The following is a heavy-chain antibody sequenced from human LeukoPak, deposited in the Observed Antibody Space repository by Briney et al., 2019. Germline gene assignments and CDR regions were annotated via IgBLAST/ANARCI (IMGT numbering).Heavy chain of an antibody. D-gene: IGHD6-13*01. J-gene: IGHJ3*02. V-gene: IGHV5-51*01. CDR1: GYSFTSYW. CDR2: IYPRDPDT. CDR3: ARHPSSSWDGRGAFDI. Sequence: GESLKISCKGSGYSFTSYWIGWVRQMPGKGLEWMGIIYPRDPDTRYSPSFPAQVTIPADKSISTAYLQWTSLKASDTAMYYCARHPSSSWDGRGAFDIWGQGTMVTVSS.